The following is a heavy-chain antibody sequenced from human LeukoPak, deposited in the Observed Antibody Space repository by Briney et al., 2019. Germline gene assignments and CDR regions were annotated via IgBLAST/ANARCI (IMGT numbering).Heavy chain of an antibody. D-gene: IGHD1-26*01. CDR3: GSGTYLYYFDY. J-gene: IGHJ4*02. CDR1: GFTFSSYG. V-gene: IGHV3-30*03. CDR2: ISYDGSNK. Sequence: GGSLRLSCAASGFTFSSYGMHWVRQAPGKGLEWVAVISYDGSNKYYADSVKGRFTISRDNSRNTLYLQMNSLRFEDTAVYYCGSGTYLYYFDYWGQGTLVTVSS.